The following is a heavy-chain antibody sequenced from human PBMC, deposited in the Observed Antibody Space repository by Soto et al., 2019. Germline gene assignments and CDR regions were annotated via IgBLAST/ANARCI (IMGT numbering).Heavy chain of an antibody. V-gene: IGHV4-4*02. Sequence: QVQLQESGPGLVKPSGTLSLTCAVSGGSVNNDKWWSWVRQPPGKGLEWIGEIRSSGITNYNPSLKSRASIFVDKFKNQFSVKLTSVTAADTAVYFCAGQWSAGYGAFDPWGQGTLVTVSS. CDR3: AGQWSAGYGAFDP. J-gene: IGHJ5*02. CDR1: GGSVNNDKW. CDR2: IRSSGIT. D-gene: IGHD3-9*01.